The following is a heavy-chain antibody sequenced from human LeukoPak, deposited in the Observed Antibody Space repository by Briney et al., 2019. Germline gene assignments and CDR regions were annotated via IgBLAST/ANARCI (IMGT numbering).Heavy chain of an antibody. Sequence: GESLKISCKGSGYSFSNYWIGWVRQMPGKGLEWMGIIYPGDSDTRYSPSFQGQVTISADKSISTAYLQWSSLKASDTAMYYCARHGLLWFGELLSAGWFDPWGQGTLVTVSS. D-gene: IGHD3-10*01. CDR1: GYSFSNYW. CDR2: IYPGDSDT. V-gene: IGHV5-51*01. J-gene: IGHJ5*02. CDR3: ARHGLLWFGELLSAGWFDP.